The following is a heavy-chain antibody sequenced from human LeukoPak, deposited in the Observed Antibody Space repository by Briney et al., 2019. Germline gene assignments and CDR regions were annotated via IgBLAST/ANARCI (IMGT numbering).Heavy chain of an antibody. CDR1: GGSISSSSYY. D-gene: IGHD1-14*01. V-gene: IGHV4-39*07. CDR2: IYYSGST. Sequence: SETLSLTCTVSGGSISSSSYYWGWIRQPPGKGLEWIGSIYYSGSTYYNPSLKSRVTISVDTSKNQFSLKLSSVTAADTAVYYCGSSNPPWAFDIWGQGTMVTVSS. CDR3: GSSNPPWAFDI. J-gene: IGHJ3*02.